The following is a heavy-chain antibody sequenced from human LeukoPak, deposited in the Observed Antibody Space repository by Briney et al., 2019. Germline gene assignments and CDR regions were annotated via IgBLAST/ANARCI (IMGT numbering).Heavy chain of an antibody. D-gene: IGHD6-6*01. J-gene: IGHJ4*02. CDR3: ARGIKYSSRRNYFDY. Sequence: ASVKVSCKASGYTFTSYYINWVRQATGQGLEWMGWMNPNSGNTGYAQKFQGRVTMTRNTSISTAYMELSSLRSEDTAVYYCARGIKYSSRRNYFDYWGQGTLVTVSS. CDR2: MNPNSGNT. V-gene: IGHV1-8*01. CDR1: GYTFTSYY.